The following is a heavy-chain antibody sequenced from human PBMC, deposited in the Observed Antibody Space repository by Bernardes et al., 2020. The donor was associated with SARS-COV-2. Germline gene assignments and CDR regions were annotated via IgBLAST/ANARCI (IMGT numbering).Heavy chain of an antibody. J-gene: IGHJ5*02. D-gene: IGHD5-18*01. CDR3: ARAQPHKDTAMGSFDP. CDR1: GGSISSYY. V-gene: IGHV4-59*01. Sequence: SETLSLTCTVSGGSISSYYWSWIRQPPGKGLEWIGYIYYSGSTNYNPSLKSRVTISVDTSKNQFSLKLSSVTAADTAVYYCARAQPHKDTAMGSFDPWGQGTLVTVSS. CDR2: IYYSGST.